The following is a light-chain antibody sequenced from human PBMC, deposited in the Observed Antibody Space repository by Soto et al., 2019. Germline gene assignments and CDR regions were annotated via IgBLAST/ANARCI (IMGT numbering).Light chain of an antibody. J-gene: IGLJ3*02. CDR3: CSYAGSSTWV. CDR1: NSDVGSYNL. CDR2: EVN. V-gene: IGLV2-23*02. Sequence: QSALTQPASVSGSPGQSITISCTGTNSDVGSYNLVSWYQQHPGKAPKLMIYEVNQWPSGVFNRFSGSKSGNTASLTISGLQAEDEADYYCCSYAGSSTWVFGGGTKLTVL.